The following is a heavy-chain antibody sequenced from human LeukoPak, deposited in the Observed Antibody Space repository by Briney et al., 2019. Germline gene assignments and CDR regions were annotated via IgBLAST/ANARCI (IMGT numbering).Heavy chain of an antibody. CDR1: GYSISSGYY. Sequence: PSETLSLTCTVSGYSISSGYYWGWIRQPPGKGLEWIGSIYHSGSTYYNPSLKSRVTISVDTSKNQFSLKLSSVTAADTAVYYCARNGTNYHRFFDYWGRGTLVTVSS. CDR3: ARNGTNYHRFFDY. V-gene: IGHV4-38-2*02. D-gene: IGHD4/OR15-4a*01. J-gene: IGHJ4*02. CDR2: IYHSGST.